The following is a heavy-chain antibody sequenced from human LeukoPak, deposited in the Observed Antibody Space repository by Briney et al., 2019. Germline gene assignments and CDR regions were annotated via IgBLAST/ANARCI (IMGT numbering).Heavy chain of an antibody. Sequence: SVKVSCKASGGTFSSYAISWVRQAPGQGLEWMGRIIPILGIANYAQKFQGRVTITADKSTSTAYMELSSLGSEDTAVYYCARDPSDSSSWIKGYFQHWGQGTLVTVFS. J-gene: IGHJ1*01. CDR3: ARDPSDSSSWIKGYFQH. V-gene: IGHV1-69*04. D-gene: IGHD6-13*01. CDR1: GGTFSSYA. CDR2: IIPILGIA.